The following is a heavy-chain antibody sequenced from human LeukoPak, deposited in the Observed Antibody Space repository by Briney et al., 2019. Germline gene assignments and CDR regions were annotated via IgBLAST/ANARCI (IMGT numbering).Heavy chain of an antibody. D-gene: IGHD5-12*01. Sequence: GGSLRLSCAASGFTFSSYAMSWVRQAPGKGLEWVSAISGSGGSTYYADSVKGRFTISRDNSKNTLCLQTNSLTAEDTAVYYCAKSGWLRLDYWGQGTLVTVSS. CDR3: AKSGWLRLDY. J-gene: IGHJ4*02. CDR2: ISGSGGST. CDR1: GFTFSSYA. V-gene: IGHV3-23*01.